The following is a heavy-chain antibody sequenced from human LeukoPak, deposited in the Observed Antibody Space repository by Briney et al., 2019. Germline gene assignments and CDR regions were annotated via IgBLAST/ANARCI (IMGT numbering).Heavy chain of an antibody. J-gene: IGHJ4*02. V-gene: IGHV1-18*01. D-gene: IGHD6-13*01. CDR2: ISAYNGNT. CDR3: ARRSWYTGSFDY. CDR1: GYTFTSYG. Sequence: ASVNVSCKASGYTFTSYGISWVRQAPGQGLEWMGWISAYNGNTNYAQKLQGRVTMTTDTSTSTAYMELRSLRSDDTAVYYCARRSWYTGSFDYWGQGTLVTVSS.